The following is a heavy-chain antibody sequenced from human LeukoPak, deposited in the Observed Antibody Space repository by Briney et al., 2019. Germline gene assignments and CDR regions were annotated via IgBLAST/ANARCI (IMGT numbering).Heavy chain of an antibody. CDR1: GYTFTSYG. D-gene: IGHD6-19*01. CDR3: ARSGAIAVAVDY. V-gene: IGHV1-18*01. J-gene: IGHJ4*02. CDR2: ISAYNGNT. Sequence: ASVKVSCKASGYTFTSYGISWVRQAPGQGLEWMGWISAYNGNTNYAQKLQGRVTMTTDTSTSTAYTELRSLRSDDTAVYYCARSGAIAVAVDYWGQGTLVTVSS.